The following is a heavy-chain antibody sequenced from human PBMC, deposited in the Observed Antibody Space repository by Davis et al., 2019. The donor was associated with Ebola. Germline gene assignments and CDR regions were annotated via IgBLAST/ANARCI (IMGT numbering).Heavy chain of an antibody. CDR2: VSGSGVST. Sequence: ETLSLTCTVSGGSISSGDYFWSWVRQAPGKGLEWVSAVSGSGVSTYYADSVKGRFTISRDNSRNTLYLEMNSLRAEDTAVYYCAKDTGGVDYWGQGTLVTVSS. V-gene: IGHV3-23*01. CDR3: AKDTGGVDY. D-gene: IGHD3-16*01. CDR1: GGSISSGDYF. J-gene: IGHJ4*02.